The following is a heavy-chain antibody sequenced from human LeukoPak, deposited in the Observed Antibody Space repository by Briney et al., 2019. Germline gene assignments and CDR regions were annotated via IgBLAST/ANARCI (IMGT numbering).Heavy chain of an antibody. Sequence: PGGSLRLSCAASGFTVSSNYMSWVRQAPGKGLEWVAFIRYDGSNKYYADSVKGRFTISRDNSKNTLYLQMNSLRAEDTAVYYCAKSHDYGDYSGPDYWGQGTLVTVSS. CDR2: IRYDGSNK. CDR1: GFTVSSNY. V-gene: IGHV3-30*02. J-gene: IGHJ4*02. D-gene: IGHD4-17*01. CDR3: AKSHDYGDYSGPDY.